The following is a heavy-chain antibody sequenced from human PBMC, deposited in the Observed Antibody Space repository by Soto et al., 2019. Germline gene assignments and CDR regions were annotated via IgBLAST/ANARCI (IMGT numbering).Heavy chain of an antibody. Sequence: EVQLVESGGGLVQPGGSLKLSCAASGFTFSDSALHWVRQASGKGLEWVGRIRSKANNYAAAYAASVKGRFTISRDDSKDTAYLQMNSLKTEETAVYYCTRHLMDVWGQGTTVTVSS. CDR3: TRHLMDV. V-gene: IGHV3-73*01. CDR2: IRSKANNYAA. J-gene: IGHJ6*02. CDR1: GFTFSDSA.